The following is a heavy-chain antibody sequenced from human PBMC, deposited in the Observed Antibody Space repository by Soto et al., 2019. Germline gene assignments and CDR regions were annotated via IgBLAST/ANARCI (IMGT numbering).Heavy chain of an antibody. D-gene: IGHD6-19*01. CDR2: ISDYNGNT. CDR3: AREGSSGWYRYFDY. CDR1: GYTFTSYG. Sequence: ASVKVSCKASGYTFTSYGISWVRQAPGQGLEWMGWISDYNGNTSYAQKLQGRVTMTTGTSTSRAYVELRSLRSDDTAVYYCAREGSSGWYRYFDYWGQGTLVTVSS. V-gene: IGHV1-18*01. J-gene: IGHJ4*02.